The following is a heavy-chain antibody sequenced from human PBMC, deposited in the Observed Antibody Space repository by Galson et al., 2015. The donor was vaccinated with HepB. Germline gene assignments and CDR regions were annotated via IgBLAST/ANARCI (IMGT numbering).Heavy chain of an antibody. CDR3: VRDGSWRFDY. D-gene: IGHD3-3*01. J-gene: IGHJ4*02. V-gene: IGHV6-1*01. CDR2: TYYRSRWYN. CDR1: GDSVSSNSAT. Sequence: CAISGDSVSSNSATWSWIRQSPSRGLGWLGRTYYRSRWYNESAESVKSRISINSDTSKNQFSLQLNSVTPEDTAVYYCVRDGSWRFDYWGQGTLVTVSS.